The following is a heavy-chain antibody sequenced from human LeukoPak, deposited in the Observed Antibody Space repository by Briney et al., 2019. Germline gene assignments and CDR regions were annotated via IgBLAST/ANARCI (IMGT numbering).Heavy chain of an antibody. CDR2: IRFTGSYI. Sequence: GGSLRLSCAASGFTFSSYSMNWVRQAPGRGLEWVSSIRFTGSYIYYTDSVKGRFTISRDNAKNSLYLQMNSLRAEDTAVYYCAREIPLTYWGQGTLVTVSS. CDR3: AREIPLTY. CDR1: GFTFSSYS. V-gene: IGHV3-21*01. J-gene: IGHJ4*02. D-gene: IGHD2-2*02.